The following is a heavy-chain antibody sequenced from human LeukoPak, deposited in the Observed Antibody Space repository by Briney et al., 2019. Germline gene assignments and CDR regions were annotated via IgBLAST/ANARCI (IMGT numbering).Heavy chain of an antibody. CDR3: AAAYHNYIFHY. CDR1: GFTFSDYY. CDR2: ISTTGSTT. Sequence: GGSLRLSCAASGFTFSDYYMSWIRQAPGEGLEWVSYISTTGSTTYYPDSLKGRFTISRDNAKNSLFLQMNSLRVEDTAVYYCAAAYHNYIFHYWGQGTLVTVSS. V-gene: IGHV3-11*01. J-gene: IGHJ4*02. D-gene: IGHD4-11*01.